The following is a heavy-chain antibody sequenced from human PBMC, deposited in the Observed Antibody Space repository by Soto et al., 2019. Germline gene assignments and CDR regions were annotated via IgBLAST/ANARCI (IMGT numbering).Heavy chain of an antibody. V-gene: IGHV4-61*01. CDR1: GGSVSSGSYY. CDR3: AREEGEWLRLSF. Sequence: SETLSLTCTVSGGSVSSGSYYWSWIRQPPGKGLEWIGYIYYSGSTNYNPSLKSRVTISVDTSKNQFSLKLSSVTAADTAVYYCAREEGEWLRLSFWGQGTLVTVSS. CDR2: IYYSGST. J-gene: IGHJ4*02. D-gene: IGHD5-12*01.